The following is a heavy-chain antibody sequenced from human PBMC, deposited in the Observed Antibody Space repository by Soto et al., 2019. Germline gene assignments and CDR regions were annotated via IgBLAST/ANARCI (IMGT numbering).Heavy chain of an antibody. Sequence: QLQLQESGPGLVKPSETLSLTCTVSGGSISSSSYYWGWIRQPPGKGLEWIGSINYSGSTYYNPSLKSRVTISVDTSKDQFSLTLSSVTAADTAVYYCARHKYGYCSSTSCYEPECWFDPWGQGTLVTVSS. V-gene: IGHV4-39*01. CDR1: GGSISSSSYY. CDR2: INYSGST. J-gene: IGHJ5*02. CDR3: ARHKYGYCSSTSCYEPECWFDP. D-gene: IGHD2-2*03.